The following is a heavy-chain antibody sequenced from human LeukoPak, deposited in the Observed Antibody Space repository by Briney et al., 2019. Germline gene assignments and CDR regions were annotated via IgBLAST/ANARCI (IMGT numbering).Heavy chain of an antibody. J-gene: IGHJ3*02. CDR1: GYSISSAYY. CDR2: IHHSGST. Sequence: SETLSLTCAVSGYSISSAYYWGWMRQPPGKGLEWIVSIHHSGSTYFNPSLKSRVTILVDTSKNQFSLKLTSVTAADTAVYYCARDRVGATYAFDIWGQGTMVTVSS. CDR3: ARDRVGATYAFDI. D-gene: IGHD1-26*01. V-gene: IGHV4-38-2*02.